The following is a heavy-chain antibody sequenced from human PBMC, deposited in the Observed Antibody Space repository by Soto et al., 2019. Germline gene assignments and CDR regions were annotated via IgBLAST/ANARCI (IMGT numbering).Heavy chain of an antibody. D-gene: IGHD2-21*02. Sequence: ASVKVSCKASGYTFTTFAIHWVRQAPGQRLEWMGWINAGNGNTKYSQSLQGRVTLTRDTSANTAYMEVGSLRSEDTAVYYWARARGIVVVTARFDYWGQGTLVTVSS. CDR1: GYTFTTFA. V-gene: IGHV1-3*01. CDR2: INAGNGNT. CDR3: ARARGIVVVTARFDY. J-gene: IGHJ4*02.